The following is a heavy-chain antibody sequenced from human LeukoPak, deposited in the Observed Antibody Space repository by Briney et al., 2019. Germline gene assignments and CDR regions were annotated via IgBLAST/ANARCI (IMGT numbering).Heavy chain of an antibody. CDR3: AAESGSYSGYWYFDL. CDR1: GFTFTSSA. CDR2: IVVGSGNT. Sequence: SVKVSSKASGFTFTSSAMQWVRQARGQRLEWIGWIVVGSGNTNYAQKFQERVTITRDMSTSTAYMELSSLRSEDTAVYYCAAESGSYSGYWYFDLWGRGTLVTVSS. V-gene: IGHV1-58*02. D-gene: IGHD1-26*01. J-gene: IGHJ2*01.